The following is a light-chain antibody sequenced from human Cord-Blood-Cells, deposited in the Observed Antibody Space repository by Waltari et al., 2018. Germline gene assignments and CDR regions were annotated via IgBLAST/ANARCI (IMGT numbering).Light chain of an antibody. CDR1: KLGDKY. J-gene: IGLJ2*01. CDR3: QAWDSSTVV. V-gene: IGLV3-1*01. Sequence: SYELTQPPSVSVSHGQTANITCPGDKLGDKYACWYQQKPGQSPVLVIYQDSKRPSGIPERFSGSNSGNTATLTISGTQAMDEADYYCQAWDSSTVVFGGGTKLTVL. CDR2: QDS.